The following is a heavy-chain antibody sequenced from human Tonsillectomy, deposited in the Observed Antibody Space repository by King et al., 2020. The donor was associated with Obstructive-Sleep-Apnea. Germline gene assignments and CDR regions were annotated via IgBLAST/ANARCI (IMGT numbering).Heavy chain of an antibody. CDR1: GYTFADYY. D-gene: IGHD4-17*01. CDR3: ATVAASTATFYLDY. CDR2: INPSSGGT. Sequence: QLVQSGAEVKKPGASVKVSCKASGYTFADYYMYWVRQAPGQGLEWMGWINPSSGGTHYAQKFQGRATMTRDTSISTAYMELSRLRSDDTAVYYCATVAASTATFYLDYWGQGTLVTVSP. V-gene: IGHV1-2*02. J-gene: IGHJ4*02.